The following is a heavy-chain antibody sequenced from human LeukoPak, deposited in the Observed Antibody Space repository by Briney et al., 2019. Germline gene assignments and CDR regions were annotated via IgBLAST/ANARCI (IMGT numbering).Heavy chain of an antibody. CDR1: GFTVSSNY. D-gene: IGHD5-12*01. CDR2: ISGSGGST. Sequence: GGSLRLSCAASGFTVSSNYMSWVRQAPGKGLEWVSAISGSGGSTYYADSVKGRFTISRDNSKNTLDLQMNSLRAEDTAVYYCAKDTSVAGNWFDPWGQGTLVTVSS. J-gene: IGHJ5*02. CDR3: AKDTSVAGNWFDP. V-gene: IGHV3-23*01.